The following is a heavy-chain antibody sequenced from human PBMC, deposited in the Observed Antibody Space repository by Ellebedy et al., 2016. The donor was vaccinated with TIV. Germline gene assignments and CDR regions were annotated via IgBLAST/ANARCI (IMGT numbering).Heavy chain of an antibody. J-gene: IGHJ4*02. V-gene: IGHV3-23*01. Sequence: GESLKISCAASGFTVSTNYMNWVRQAPGKGLEWVSVIGASGSGAYYADSVKGRFTISRDNSKNTLYLQMNSRRAEDTAVYYCAKDRNHSNSISCYTGLYYWGQGTLVTVSS. D-gene: IGHD2-2*02. CDR3: AKDRNHSNSISCYTGLYY. CDR2: IGASGSGA. CDR1: GFTVSTNY.